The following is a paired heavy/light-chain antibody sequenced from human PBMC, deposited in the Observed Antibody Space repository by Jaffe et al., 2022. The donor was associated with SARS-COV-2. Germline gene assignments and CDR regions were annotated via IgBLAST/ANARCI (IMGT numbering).Heavy chain of an antibody. V-gene: IGHV3-23*01. Sequence: DVQLLESGGDVVKSGESLRLSCSASGLTFTISAMNWVRQAPGRGLEWVSAISASGRNTYYADSVAGRFTSSRDTSKNMLYLQMSSLHAGDTAVYYCTSGRGAGGMDVWGQGTTVTVSS. CDR2: ISASGRNT. CDR1: GLTFTISA. D-gene: IGHD3-10*01. J-gene: IGHJ6*02. CDR3: TSGRGAGGMDV.
Light chain of an antibody. Sequence: QPVVTQEPSLTVSPGETVTLTCGSSTGSVTRSHYPYWLQRRPGQAPKTLIYDTTERHSWTPTRFSASLFGGKATLTLSNVHLEDEAEYYCLLSFDGVRRVFGGGTKLTVL. CDR1: TGSVTRSHY. CDR3: LLSFDGVRRV. V-gene: IGLV7-46*01. CDR2: DTT. J-gene: IGLJ3*02.